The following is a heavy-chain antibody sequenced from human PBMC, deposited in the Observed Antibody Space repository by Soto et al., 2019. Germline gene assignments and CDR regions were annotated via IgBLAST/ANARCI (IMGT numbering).Heavy chain of an antibody. CDR3: AKDLPTYYYDSSGYYSDY. CDR1: GFTFSSYA. CDR2: ISGSGGST. V-gene: IGHV3-23*01. J-gene: IGHJ4*02. D-gene: IGHD3-22*01. Sequence: EVQLLESGGGLVQPGGSLRLSCAASGFTFSSYAMSWVRQAPGKGLEWVSAISGSGGSTYYADSVKGRFTISRDNSKNTMYLQMNSLRAEDTAVYYCAKDLPTYYYDSSGYYSDYWGQGTLVTVSS.